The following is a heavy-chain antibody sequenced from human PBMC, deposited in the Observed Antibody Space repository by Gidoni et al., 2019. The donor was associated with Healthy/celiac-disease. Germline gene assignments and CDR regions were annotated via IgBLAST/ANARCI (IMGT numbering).Heavy chain of an antibody. V-gene: IGHV4-61*01. J-gene: IGHJ4*02. CDR1: GCSVSSGSYY. Sequence: QVQLQESGPGLVKPSETLSLTCTVSGCSVSSGSYYWSWIRQPPGKGLEWIGYIYYSGSTNNNPSLKSRVTISVDTSKNQFSLKLSSVTAADTAVYYCARESSLTTATTLLDYWGQGTLVTVSS. CDR2: IYYSGST. D-gene: IGHD4-4*01. CDR3: ARESSLTTATTLLDY.